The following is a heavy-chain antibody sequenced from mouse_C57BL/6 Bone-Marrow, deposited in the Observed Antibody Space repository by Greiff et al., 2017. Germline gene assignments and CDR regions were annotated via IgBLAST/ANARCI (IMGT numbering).Heavy chain of an antibody. J-gene: IGHJ4*01. Sequence: QVQLQQPGAELVKPGASVTLPCKASGYTFTSYWMHWVKQRPGQGLEWIGMIHPSSGSTNYNEKFKSKATLTVDKSSSTAYMQLSSLTSEDSAVYYCARQLRLHYYAMDYWGQGTSVTVSS. CDR1: GYTFTSYW. CDR2: IHPSSGST. CDR3: ARQLRLHYYAMDY. D-gene: IGHD3-2*02. V-gene: IGHV1-64*01.